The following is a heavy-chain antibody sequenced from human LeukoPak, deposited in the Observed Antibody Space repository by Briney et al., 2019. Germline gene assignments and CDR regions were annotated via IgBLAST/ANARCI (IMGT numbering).Heavy chain of an antibody. Sequence: SVTVSFKATLGTHIKYAISWVRQAPGQEREWMGRIIPILGIANSAQKFQGRVTLTPDKSPSTLSMELSSLRSDDTAVYYCARVDTSMVIDYWGQGTLVTVS. CDR1: LGTHIKYA. CDR2: IIPILGIA. D-gene: IGHD5-18*01. J-gene: IGHJ4*02. CDR3: ARVDTSMVIDY. V-gene: IGHV1-69*04.